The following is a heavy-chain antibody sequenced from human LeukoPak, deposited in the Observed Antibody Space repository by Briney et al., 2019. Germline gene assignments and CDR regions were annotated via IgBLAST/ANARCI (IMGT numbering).Heavy chain of an antibody. D-gene: IGHD3-22*01. CDR2: VWYDGSKT. J-gene: IGHJ4*02. Sequence: GGSMRLSCAASGFTFSSYAMHWVRQAPGKGLEWVAVVWYDGSKTYSADSVKGRITISRDDSKNTLYLQMNSLRAEDTAVYYCARGVDYYDSGGTIYYWGQGTLVTVSS. V-gene: IGHV3-33*01. CDR3: ARGVDYYDSGGTIYY. CDR1: GFTFSSYA.